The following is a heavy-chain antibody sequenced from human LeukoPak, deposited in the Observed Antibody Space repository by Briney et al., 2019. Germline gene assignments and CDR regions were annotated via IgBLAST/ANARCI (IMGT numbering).Heavy chain of an antibody. CDR1: GFTFSSYG. CDR3: AKGGIRGYSGYEEK. D-gene: IGHD5-12*01. J-gene: IGHJ4*02. Sequence: GGSLRLSCAASGFTFSSYGMHWVRQAPGKGLEWVAVISYDGSNKYYADSVKGRFTISRDNSKNTLYLQMNSLRAEDTAVYYCAKGGIRGYSGYEEKWGQGTLVTVSS. V-gene: IGHV3-30*18. CDR2: ISYDGSNK.